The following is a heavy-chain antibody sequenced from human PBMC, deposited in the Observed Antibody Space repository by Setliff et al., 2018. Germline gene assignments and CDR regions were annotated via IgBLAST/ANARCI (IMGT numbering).Heavy chain of an antibody. V-gene: IGHV4-31*03. J-gene: IGHJ6*03. D-gene: IGHD3-3*01. CDR2: IYYSGSTS. CDR1: GGSISSGGYY. Sequence: PSETLSLTCTVSGGSISSGGYYWSWIRQHPGKGLEWIGYIYYSGSTSYYNPSLKSRVTISVDTSKNQFSLKLSSVTAADTAVYYCARMSGFQYMDVWGKGTTVT. CDR3: ARMSGFQYMDV.